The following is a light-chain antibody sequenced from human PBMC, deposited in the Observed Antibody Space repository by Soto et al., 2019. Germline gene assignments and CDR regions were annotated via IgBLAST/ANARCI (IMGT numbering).Light chain of an antibody. Sequence: RAPLSCSASHSVTSRFFAWYQQKPGQAPRLLIDGASSRATGVPDRFSGTGSGTDFTLTISRLEPEDFAVFYCQQASSLPITFGQGTRLEIK. CDR3: QQASSLPIT. CDR2: GAS. CDR1: HSVTSRF. J-gene: IGKJ5*01. V-gene: IGKV3-20*01.